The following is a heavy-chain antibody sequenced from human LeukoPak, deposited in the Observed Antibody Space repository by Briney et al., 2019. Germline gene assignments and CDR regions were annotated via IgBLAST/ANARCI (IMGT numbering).Heavy chain of an antibody. CDR1: GGSISSYY. V-gene: IGHV4-59*12. CDR3: AREMGFGYDSSGYYYGAFDI. J-gene: IGHJ3*02. Sequence: PSETLSLTCTVSGGSISSYYWSWIRQPPGKGLEWIGYIYYSGSTNYNPSLKSRVTISVDTSKNQFSLKLSSVTAADTAVYYCAREMGFGYDSSGYYYGAFDIWGQGTMVTVSS. CDR2: IYYSGST. D-gene: IGHD3-22*01.